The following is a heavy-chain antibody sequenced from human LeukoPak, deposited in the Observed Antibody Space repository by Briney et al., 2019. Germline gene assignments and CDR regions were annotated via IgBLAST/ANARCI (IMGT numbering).Heavy chain of an antibody. CDR3: ATKQWLAPPTDS. CDR1: GFTLSSYA. D-gene: IGHD6-19*01. V-gene: IGHV3-30*04. CDR2: ISYDGSNK. Sequence: GRSLRLSCAASGFTLSSYAMRWVPQAPGKGLEWVAVISYDGSNKYYADSVKGRFTISRDNSKNTLYLQMNSLRAEDTAVYYFATKQWLAPPTDSWGQGTPVTVSS. J-gene: IGHJ4*02.